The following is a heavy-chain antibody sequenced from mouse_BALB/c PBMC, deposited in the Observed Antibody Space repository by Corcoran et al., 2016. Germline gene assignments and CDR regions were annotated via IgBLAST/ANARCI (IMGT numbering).Heavy chain of an antibody. D-gene: IGHD1-3*01. V-gene: IGHV14-3*02. Sequence: EVQLQQSGAELVKPGASVKLSCTASGFNIKDTYMHWVKQRPEQGLEWIGRIDPANGNTKYDPKFQGKATITADTSSNTAYLQLSSLTSEDTAVEYWARRGDNGGFAYWGQGTLVTVSA. J-gene: IGHJ3*01. CDR1: GFNIKDTY. CDR3: ARRGDNGGFAY. CDR2: IDPANGNT.